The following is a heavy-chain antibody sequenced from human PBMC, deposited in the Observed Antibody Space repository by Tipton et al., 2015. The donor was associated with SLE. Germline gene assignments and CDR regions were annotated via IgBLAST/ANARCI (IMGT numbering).Heavy chain of an antibody. D-gene: IGHD6-13*01. J-gene: IGHJ6*02. V-gene: IGHV1-18*01. CDR3: ARDLQQLTSYYYYGMDV. Sequence: QLVQSGAEVKKPGASVKVSCKASGYTFTTYTFSWVRQAPGQGLEWMGGISPYNENTHYAQKFQGRVTMTRDTSISTAYMELSRLRSDDTAVYYCARDLQQLTSYYYYGMDVWGQGTTVTVSS. CDR1: GYTFTTYT. CDR2: ISPYNENT.